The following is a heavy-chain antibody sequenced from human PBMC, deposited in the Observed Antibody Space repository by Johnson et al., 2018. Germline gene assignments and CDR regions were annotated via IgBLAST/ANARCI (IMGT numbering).Heavy chain of an antibody. J-gene: IGHJ3*02. D-gene: IGHD1-14*01. CDR3: ARERGNPGSFDI. V-gene: IGHV3-74*02. CDR2: INGDGTTT. Sequence: EVQLVESGGGLAQPGGSLRLSCAASEFTFSPYWMHWVRQAPGKGLVWVSHINGDGTTTIYADSVKGRFTISRDNSKNTLYLQMNSLRAEDTAVYFCARERGNPGSFDIWGQGTMVTVSS. CDR1: EFTFSPYW.